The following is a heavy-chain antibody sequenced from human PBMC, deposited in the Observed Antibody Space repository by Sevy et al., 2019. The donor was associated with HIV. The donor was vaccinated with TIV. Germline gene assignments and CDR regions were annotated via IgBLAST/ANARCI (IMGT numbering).Heavy chain of an antibody. CDR1: GFTFSSYA. J-gene: IGHJ4*02. D-gene: IGHD5-18*01. Sequence: GGSLRLSCAASGFTFSSYAMHWVRQAPGKGLEWVAVISYDGSNKYYADSVKGRFIISRDNSKNTLYLQMNSLRAEDTAVYYCAREPRIRGYSYGFDYWGQGTLVTVSS. CDR3: AREPRIRGYSYGFDY. V-gene: IGHV3-30-3*01. CDR2: ISYDGSNK.